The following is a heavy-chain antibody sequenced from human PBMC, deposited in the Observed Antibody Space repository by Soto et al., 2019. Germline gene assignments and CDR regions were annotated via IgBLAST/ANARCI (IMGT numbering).Heavy chain of an antibody. D-gene: IGHD1-26*01. CDR3: ATALSRVGATFGP. V-gene: IGHV1-24*01. CDR2: FDPEDGET. J-gene: IGHJ5*02. CDR1: GYTLTELS. Sequence: GASVKVSCKVSGYTLTELSMNWVRRAPGKGLEWMAAFDPEDGETTYAQKFQGRVTMTEDTSTDTAYMEVSGLRSEDTAVYYCATALSRVGATFGPWGQGTLVTVSS.